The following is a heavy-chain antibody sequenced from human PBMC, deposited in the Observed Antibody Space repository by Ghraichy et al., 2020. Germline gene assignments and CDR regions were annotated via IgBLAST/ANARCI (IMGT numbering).Heavy chain of an antibody. CDR1: GFTFRNYW. V-gene: IGHV3-7*03. Sequence: GESLNISCAASGFTFRNYWMSWVRQAPGKGLEWVASIKGDGSDKYYVDSVKGRFTISRDNAKNSLYLQMNSLRGEDTALYYCASISHAEHWGQGTLVTVSS. CDR3: ASISHAEH. D-gene: IGHD3-3*02. CDR2: IKGDGSDK. J-gene: IGHJ4*02.